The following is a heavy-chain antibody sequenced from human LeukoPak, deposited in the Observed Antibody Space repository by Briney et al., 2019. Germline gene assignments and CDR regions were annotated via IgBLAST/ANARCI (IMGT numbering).Heavy chain of an antibody. D-gene: IGHD3-3*01. V-gene: IGHV4-4*07. J-gene: IGHJ4*02. CDR3: ARDSRGDDTLFD. CDR2: IYTSGST. CDR1: GGSFSTYY. Sequence: SETLSLTCTVSGGSFSTYYWGWIRQPAGKGLEWIGRIYTSGSTNYNPSLKSRVTMSVDTSKNQFSLKLSSVTAADTAVYYCARDSRGDDTLFDWGQGTLVTVSS.